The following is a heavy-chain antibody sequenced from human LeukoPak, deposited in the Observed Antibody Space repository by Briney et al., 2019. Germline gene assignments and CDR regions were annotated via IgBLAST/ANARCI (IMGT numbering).Heavy chain of an antibody. D-gene: IGHD3-22*01. Sequence: PSETLSLTCTVSGGSISIYYWNWIRQPPGKGLEWIGYIYNSGSSTIYNPSLKSRVTISVDTSKNQFSLRLSSVTAADTAVYYCAREDFYYFDSSGYYLYWGQGTLATVSS. J-gene: IGHJ4*02. V-gene: IGHV4-59*01. CDR2: IYNSGSST. CDR1: GGSISIYY. CDR3: AREDFYYFDSSGYYLY.